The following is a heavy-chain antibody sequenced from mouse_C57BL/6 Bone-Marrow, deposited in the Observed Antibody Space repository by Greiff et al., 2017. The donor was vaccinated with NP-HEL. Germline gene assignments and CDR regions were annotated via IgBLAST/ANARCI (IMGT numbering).Heavy chain of an antibody. CDR1: GYTFTDYN. D-gene: IGHD1-1*01. Sequence: EVQLQQSGPELVKPGDSVKLSCKASGYTFTDYNMHWVKQSHGKRLEWIGYINPNNGGTSYNQKFKGQATLTVNKSSSTADMELRSLTSEDSAVYYCARGYYDSSYGAMDYWGQGTSVTVSS. V-gene: IGHV1-22*01. J-gene: IGHJ4*01. CDR2: INPNNGGT. CDR3: ARGYYDSSYGAMDY.